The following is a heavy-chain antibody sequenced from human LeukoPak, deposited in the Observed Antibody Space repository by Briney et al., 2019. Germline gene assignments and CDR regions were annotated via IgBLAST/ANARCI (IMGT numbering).Heavy chain of an antibody. V-gene: IGHV4-59*01. CDR1: GGSISSYY. D-gene: IGHD3-10*01. CDR3: ARSPMVRGVIFDY. J-gene: IGHJ4*02. Sequence: SETLSLTCTVSGGSISSYYWSWIRQPPGKGLEWIGYIYYSGSTNYNPSPKSRATISVDTSKNQFSLKLSSVTAADTAVYYCARSPMVRGVIFDYWGQGTLVTVSS. CDR2: IYYSGST.